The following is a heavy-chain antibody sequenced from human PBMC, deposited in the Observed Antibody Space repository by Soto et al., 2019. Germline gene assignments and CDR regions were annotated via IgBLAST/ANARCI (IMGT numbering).Heavy chain of an antibody. D-gene: IGHD6-13*01. V-gene: IGHV1-69*13. CDR1: GGTFSSYA. Sequence: AASLKVSCKSSGGTFSSYAISWVRQAPGHGLEWMGGIIPIFGTANYAQKFQGRVTITADESTSTAYMELSSLRSEDTAVYYCAIGSSSRYEFDDWCQGNLVTVFS. CDR2: IIPIFGTA. J-gene: IGHJ4*02. CDR3: AIGSSSRYEFDD.